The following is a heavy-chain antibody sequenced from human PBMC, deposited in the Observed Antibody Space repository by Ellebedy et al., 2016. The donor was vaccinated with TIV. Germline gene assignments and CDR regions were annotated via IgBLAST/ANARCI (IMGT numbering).Heavy chain of an antibody. CDR3: ARGYYDILTGKNNGFNS. CDR2: IYDTGRT. D-gene: IGHD3-9*01. V-gene: IGHV4-31*01. Sequence: MPSETLSLTCTVSGGSICSGVYYWSWIRQHPGKGLEWIGYIYDTGRTYYNPSLKSLITISVDTSKNQFSLNLSSVTAADTAVYYCARGYYDILTGKNNGFNSWGQGTLVTVSA. CDR1: GGSICSGVYY. J-gene: IGHJ5*02.